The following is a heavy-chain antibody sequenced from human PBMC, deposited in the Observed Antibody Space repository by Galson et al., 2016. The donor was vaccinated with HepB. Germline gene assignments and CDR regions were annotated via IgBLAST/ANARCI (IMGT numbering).Heavy chain of an antibody. CDR1: GYTFANYG. V-gene: IGHV1-18*04. CDR2: ISPYNGNT. CDR3: ARSSRRLGSSNPLGY. Sequence: SVKVSCKASGYTFANYGISWVRQAPGQGLEWMGWISPYNGNTDYVQKVQGRVTITSDTSTSTAFMELRSLRFDDTAVYYCARSSRRLGSSNPLGYWGQGTLVTVSS. J-gene: IGHJ4*02. D-gene: IGHD6-6*01.